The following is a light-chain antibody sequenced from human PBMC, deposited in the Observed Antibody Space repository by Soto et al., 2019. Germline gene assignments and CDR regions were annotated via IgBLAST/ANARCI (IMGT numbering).Light chain of an antibody. V-gene: IGKV3D-15*01. CDR3: QQYNNWPSLT. CDR1: QGISNN. J-gene: IGKJ4*01. CDR2: GVS. Sequence: DIVMTQSPATLSVSPGERATLSCRASQGISNNLAWYQQKPGQAPRLLIYGVSTRATGIPARFSGSGSGTEFTLTINSLQSEDFAVYYCQQYNNWPSLTFGGGTKMEIK.